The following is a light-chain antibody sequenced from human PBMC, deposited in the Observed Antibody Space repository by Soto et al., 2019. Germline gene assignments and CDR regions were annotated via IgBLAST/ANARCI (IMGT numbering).Light chain of an antibody. Sequence: QSVLTQPASVSGSPGQSITISCTGTSSDVGGYNYVSWYQLYPGKAPKLMVYEVSNRPSGVSNRFSGSKSGNTASLTISGRQAEDEADYYCSSYTSSTAYVFGTGTKLTVL. CDR3: SSYTSSTAYV. J-gene: IGLJ1*01. CDR2: EVS. CDR1: SSDVGGYNY. V-gene: IGLV2-14*01.